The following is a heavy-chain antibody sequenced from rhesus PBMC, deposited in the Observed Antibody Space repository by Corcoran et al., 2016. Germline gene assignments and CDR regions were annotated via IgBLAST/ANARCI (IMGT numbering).Heavy chain of an antibody. V-gene: IGHV4-147*01. CDR2: ISGNSEST. J-gene: IGHJ5-2*02. CDR3: ARDAISLDV. Sequence: QVQLQESGPGLVKPSETLALTCAVTGFSLYGNYWTWLRQSPGKGLEWIGYISGNSESTSYNPSLGGRITISKDTSQNQFSLMLTSVTAEDTAVYYCARDAISLDVWGRGVLVTVSS. CDR1: GFSLYGNY.